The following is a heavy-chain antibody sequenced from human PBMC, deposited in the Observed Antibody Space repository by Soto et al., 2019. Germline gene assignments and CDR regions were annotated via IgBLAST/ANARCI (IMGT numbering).Heavy chain of an antibody. CDR3: ARDKEYSTSGGAFGI. CDR2: IWYDGSNK. CDR1: GFTLSSYG. J-gene: IGHJ3*02. D-gene: IGHD4-4*01. V-gene: IGHV3-33*01. Sequence: PGGSLRLSCAASGFTLSSYGMHWVRQAPGKGLEWVAVIWYDGSNKYYADSVKGRFTISRDNSKNTLYLQMNSLRAEDTAVYYCARDKEYSTSGGAFGIWGQGTMVTVSS.